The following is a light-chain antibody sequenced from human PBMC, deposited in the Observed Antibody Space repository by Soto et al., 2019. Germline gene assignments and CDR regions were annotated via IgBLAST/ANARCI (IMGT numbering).Light chain of an antibody. V-gene: IGKV3-20*01. J-gene: IGKJ4*01. CDR1: QSVGSSY. Sequence: IVLTQSPGTLSLSPGERATLSCRASQSVGSSYLAWYQQKPGQAPRLLIYGASSRATGIPDRFSGGGSGTDFTLTISRLEPEDFAVYYCQQYSSSPVTFGGGTKVDIK. CDR3: QQYSSSPVT. CDR2: GAS.